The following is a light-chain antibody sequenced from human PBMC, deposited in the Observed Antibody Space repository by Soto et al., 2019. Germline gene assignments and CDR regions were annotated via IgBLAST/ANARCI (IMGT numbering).Light chain of an antibody. CDR1: QSVSSSY. J-gene: IGKJ2*01. V-gene: IGKV3-20*01. CDR2: AAS. CDR3: QLYGSSPPRYT. Sequence: ESVLTQSPGTLSLSPGERAALSCRASQSVSSSYLAWYQQKSGQAPRLLIYAASTRATGIPDRFSGSGSGTDFPLTISRLEPEDFAVYFCQLYGSSPPRYTFGQGTKLEI.